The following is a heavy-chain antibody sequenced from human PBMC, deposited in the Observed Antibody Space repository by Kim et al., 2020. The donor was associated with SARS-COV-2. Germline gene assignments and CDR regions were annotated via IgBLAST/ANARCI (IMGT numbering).Heavy chain of an antibody. Sequence: GGSLRLSCAASGFTFSNYDMSWVRQAPGKGLEWVSAISGSGGSTYYADSVKGRFTISRDNSKNTLYLQMNSLRAEDTAVYYCAKGEEPNWFDPWGQGTLVTVSS. CDR2: ISGSGGST. D-gene: IGHD1-1*01. V-gene: IGHV3-23*01. J-gene: IGHJ5*02. CDR1: GFTFSNYD. CDR3: AKGEEPNWFDP.